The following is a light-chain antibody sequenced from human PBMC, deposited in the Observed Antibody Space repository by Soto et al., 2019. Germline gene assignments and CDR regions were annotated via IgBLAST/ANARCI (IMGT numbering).Light chain of an antibody. CDR1: QSVSAN. CDR2: GAS. V-gene: IGKV3-15*01. CDR3: QQYNNWPPWT. J-gene: IGKJ1*01. Sequence: EIVMTQSTATLSVSPGERATLSSRASQSVSANLAWYQQKPGQAPRLLVYGASTRATGIPARFSGSGSGTEFTLTISSLQSEDFAVYYCQQYNNWPPWTFGQVTKVDIK.